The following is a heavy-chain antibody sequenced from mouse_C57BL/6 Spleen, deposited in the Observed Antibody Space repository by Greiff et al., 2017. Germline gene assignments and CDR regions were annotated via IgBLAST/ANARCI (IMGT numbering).Heavy chain of an antibody. CDR1: GYTFTDYY. CDR3: ARGRYYSNDEDAMDD. J-gene: IGHJ4*01. CDR2: INPNNGGT. Sequence: EVQLQQSGPELVKPGASVKISCKASGYTFTDYYMNWVKQSHGKSLEWIGDINPNNGGTSYNQKFKGKATLTVDKSSSTAYMELRSLTSEDSAVXYCARGRYYSNDEDAMDDWGKGTSVTVSS. V-gene: IGHV1-26*01. D-gene: IGHD2-12*01.